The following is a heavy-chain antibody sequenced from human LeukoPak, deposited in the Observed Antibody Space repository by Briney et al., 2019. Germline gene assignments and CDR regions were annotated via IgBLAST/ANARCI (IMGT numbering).Heavy chain of an antibody. D-gene: IGHD1-1*01. V-gene: IGHV1-18*01. Sequence: ASVKVSCKTSGYTFKSYAITWVRQAPGQGLEWMGWINPYNGDTYYEQKFRGRVTVTTEPSMNTAYVDLGSLTSDDTAVYYCARDNWTEDYWGQGTLVTVSS. CDR3: ARDNWTEDY. CDR2: INPYNGDT. CDR1: GYTFKSYA. J-gene: IGHJ4*02.